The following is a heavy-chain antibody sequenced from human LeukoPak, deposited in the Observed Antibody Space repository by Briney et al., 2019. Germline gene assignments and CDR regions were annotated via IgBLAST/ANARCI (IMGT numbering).Heavy chain of an antibody. D-gene: IGHD3-10*01. CDR2: IKQDASKK. Sequence: GGSLRLSCAASGFTFSSHWMTWVRQAPGKGLEWVANIKQDASKKNYVDSVKGRFTISIDNAKNSLYLQMNSLRAEDTAVYYCARVDRTDEGMGYWGQGTLVTVSS. CDR1: GFTFSSHW. J-gene: IGHJ4*02. V-gene: IGHV3-7*04. CDR3: ARVDRTDEGMGY.